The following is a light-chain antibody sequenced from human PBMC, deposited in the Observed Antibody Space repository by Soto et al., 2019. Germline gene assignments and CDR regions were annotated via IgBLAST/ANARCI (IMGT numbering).Light chain of an antibody. Sequence: DIQMTQSPSSVSASVGDRVTITCPASQDISGWLAWYQQKPGKAPKLLIYAASSLQSGVPSRFSGSGSGAYFTLTITSLQSEDFATYYCLQADTFPITFGQGPLLEIK. CDR3: LQADTFPIT. J-gene: IGKJ5*01. V-gene: IGKV1-12*01. CDR1: QDISGW. CDR2: AAS.